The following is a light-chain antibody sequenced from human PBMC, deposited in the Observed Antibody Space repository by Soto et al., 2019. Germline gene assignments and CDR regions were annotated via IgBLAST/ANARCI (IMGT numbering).Light chain of an antibody. J-gene: IGKJ1*01. CDR2: GAS. CDR1: QSVSSNY. CDR3: QPYGSSPWT. V-gene: IGKV3-20*01. Sequence: EIVLTQSPGTLSLSPGERATLSCRASQSVSSNYLAWYQQKPGQAPRLLIYGASSRATGIPDRFSGSGSGTDFTLAISRLEPDDLPVYYCQPYGSSPWTFGLGTTVEI.